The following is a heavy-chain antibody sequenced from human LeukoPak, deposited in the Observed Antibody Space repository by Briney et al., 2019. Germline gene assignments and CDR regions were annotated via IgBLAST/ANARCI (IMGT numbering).Heavy chain of an antibody. V-gene: IGHV1-69*13. CDR3: ARGGDAFDI. CDR1: GYTFTGYY. CDR2: IIPIFGTA. J-gene: IGHJ3*02. Sequence: GASVKVSCKASGYTFTGYYMHWVRQAPGQGLEWMGGIIPIFGTANYAQKFQGRVTITADESTSTAYMELSSLRSEDTAVYYCARGGDAFDIWGQGTMVTVSS.